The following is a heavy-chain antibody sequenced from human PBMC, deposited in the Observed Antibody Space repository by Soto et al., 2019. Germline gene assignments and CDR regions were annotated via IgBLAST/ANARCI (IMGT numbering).Heavy chain of an antibody. V-gene: IGHV3-30*18. Sequence: PGGSLRLSCAASGFSFSTYGMHWVRQAPGKGLEWVAFISNDGSNKYYADSVKGRFTISRDNSKNTLYLQMNSLRAEDTAVYYCAKRSSSWVFDYWGQGTLVTVSS. J-gene: IGHJ4*02. CDR1: GFSFSTYG. CDR2: ISNDGSNK. D-gene: IGHD6-13*01. CDR3: AKRSSSWVFDY.